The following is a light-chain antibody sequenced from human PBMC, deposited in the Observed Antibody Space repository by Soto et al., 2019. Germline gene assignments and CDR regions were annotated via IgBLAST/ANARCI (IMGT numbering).Light chain of an antibody. CDR3: QQLNSHPLP. J-gene: IGKJ2*01. CDR1: QALFNY. Sequence: DLQLTQSPIFLSAAVGDRVTISCLASQALFNYLAWYQQKPGKAPNLLIFGASTLQSGSPSRFSGSGSGTEFTLTISSLQHEDVATYYCQQLNSHPLPFAQGTKLEI. V-gene: IGKV1-9*01. CDR2: GAS.